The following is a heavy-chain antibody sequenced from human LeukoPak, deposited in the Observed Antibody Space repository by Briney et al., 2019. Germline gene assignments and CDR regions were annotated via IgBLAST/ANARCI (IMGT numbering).Heavy chain of an antibody. CDR1: GFTFNNYG. J-gene: IGHJ6*02. CDR2: ISDDGRNK. CDR3: ARDSYGLDA. V-gene: IGHV3-30*03. Sequence: GGSLRLSCAASGFTFNNYGMHSVRQAPGKGLEWVAVISDDGRNKNYADSVKGRFTISRDNSNNTLYLQMNSLRAEDTAVYYCARDSYGLDAWGQGTTVTVSS.